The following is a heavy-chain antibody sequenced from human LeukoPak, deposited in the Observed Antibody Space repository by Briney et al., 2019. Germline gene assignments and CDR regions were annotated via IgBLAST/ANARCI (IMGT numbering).Heavy chain of an antibody. D-gene: IGHD3-3*02. J-gene: IGHJ6*02. CDR1: GFTFRNYW. Sequence: GGSLRLSCAASGFTFRNYWMTWVRQAPGKGLEWVANIKQDGSEKYFVDSVKGRFTISRDNAKHALYLQMNSLRAEDTAVYYCARVMHFWSGYDLRDYYYGMDVWGQGTTVTVSS. CDR3: ARVMHFWSGYDLRDYYYGMDV. V-gene: IGHV3-7*05. CDR2: IKQDGSEK.